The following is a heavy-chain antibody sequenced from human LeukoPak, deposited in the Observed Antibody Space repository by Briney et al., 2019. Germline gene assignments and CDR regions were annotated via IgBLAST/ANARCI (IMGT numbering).Heavy chain of an antibody. CDR2: IYYSGST. CDR3: ARHRFDYVWGSYRYKKGDYFDY. D-gene: IGHD3-16*02. Sequence: SETLSLTCTVSGDSISSSSSYWGWIRQPPGEGLEWIGSIYYSGSTYYNTSLKSRVTISVDTSKNQFSLRLNSVTAADTAVYYCARHRFDYVWGSYRYKKGDYFDYWGQGTLVTVSS. J-gene: IGHJ4*02. CDR1: GDSISSSSSY. V-gene: IGHV4-39*01.